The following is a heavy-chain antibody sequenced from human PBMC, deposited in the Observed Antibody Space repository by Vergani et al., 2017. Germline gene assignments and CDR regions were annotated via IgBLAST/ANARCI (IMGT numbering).Heavy chain of an antibody. CDR2: INPNSGGT. D-gene: IGHD4-17*01. Sequence: QVQLVQSGAEVKKPGASVKVSCKASGYTFTGYYMHWVRQAPGQGLEWMGWINPNSGGTNYAQKFQGRVTMTRDTSISTAYMELSRLRSDDTAVYYCASLRPRDHDYGVLWLGTPYGMDVWGQGTTVTVSS. CDR1: GYTFTGYY. J-gene: IGHJ6*02. V-gene: IGHV1-2*02. CDR3: ASLRPRDHDYGVLWLGTPYGMDV.